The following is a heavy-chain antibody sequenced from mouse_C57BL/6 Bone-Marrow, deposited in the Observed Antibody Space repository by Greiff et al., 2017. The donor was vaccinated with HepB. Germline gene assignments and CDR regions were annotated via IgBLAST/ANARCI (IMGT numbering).Heavy chain of an antibody. D-gene: IGHD2-3*01. J-gene: IGHJ3*01. V-gene: IGHV2-9-1*01. Sequence: VMLVESGPGLVAPSQSLSITCTVSGFSLTSYAISWVRQPPGKGLEWLGVIWTGGCTNYNSALKSRLSISKENSKSQVFLKMNSLQTDETARYYCARNDGPAGFAYWGQGTLVTVSA. CDR1: GFSLTSYA. CDR2: IWTGGCT. CDR3: ARNDGPAGFAY.